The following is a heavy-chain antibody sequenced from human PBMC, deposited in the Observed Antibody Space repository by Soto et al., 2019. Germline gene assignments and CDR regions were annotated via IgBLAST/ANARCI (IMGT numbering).Heavy chain of an antibody. J-gene: IGHJ6*02. CDR1: GGSFSGFY. Sequence: SETLSPTCAIYGGSFSGFYWSWNRLPPLRGLEWIGEINDSGPTNYNPSLKRRVTISADTSKTHFSLRLTSVTAADTAVYYCARETSQNVYSHYGMDVWGQAITVT. CDR2: INDSGPT. V-gene: IGHV4-34*01. CDR3: ARETSQNVYSHYGMDV.